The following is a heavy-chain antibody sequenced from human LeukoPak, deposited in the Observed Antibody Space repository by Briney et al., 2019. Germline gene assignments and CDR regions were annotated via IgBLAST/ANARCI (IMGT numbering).Heavy chain of an antibody. Sequence: ASVKVSCKASGYTFTGYYMHWVRQAPGQGLEWMGWINPNSGGTNYAQKFQGRVTMTRDTSISTAYMELSRLRSDGTAVYYCVTDLKLYSSSSKYFDYWDQGTLVTVSS. CDR2: INPNSGGT. V-gene: IGHV1-2*02. J-gene: IGHJ4*02. D-gene: IGHD6-6*01. CDR1: GYTFTGYY. CDR3: VTDLKLYSSSSKYFDY.